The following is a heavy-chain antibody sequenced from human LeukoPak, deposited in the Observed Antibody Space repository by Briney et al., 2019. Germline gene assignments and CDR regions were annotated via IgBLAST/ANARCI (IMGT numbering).Heavy chain of an antibody. D-gene: IGHD6-13*01. CDR2: IYSGGST. Sequence: GGSLGLSCAASGFTVSSNYMSWVRQAPGKGLEWVSVIYSGGSTYYADSVKGRFTISRDNSKNTLYLQMNSLRAEDTAVYYCARGIAAAGSAFDYWGQGTLVTVSS. CDR1: GFTVSSNY. CDR3: ARGIAAAGSAFDY. J-gene: IGHJ4*02. V-gene: IGHV3-66*01.